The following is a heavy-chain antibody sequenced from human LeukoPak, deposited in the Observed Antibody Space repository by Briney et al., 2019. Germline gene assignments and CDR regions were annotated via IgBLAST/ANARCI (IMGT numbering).Heavy chain of an antibody. D-gene: IGHD2-2*01. CDR3: ARLGYCSSTSCYGYYYYMDV. CDR1: GYTFTSYY. Sequence: GASVKVSCKASGYTFTSYYMHWVRQAPGQGLECMGLINPTGGSTGYAQKFQGRVTMTRDMSTSTDYMELSSLRSEDTAVYYCARLGYCSSTSCYGYYYYMDVWGKGTTVTISS. J-gene: IGHJ6*03. V-gene: IGHV1-46*01. CDR2: INPTGGST.